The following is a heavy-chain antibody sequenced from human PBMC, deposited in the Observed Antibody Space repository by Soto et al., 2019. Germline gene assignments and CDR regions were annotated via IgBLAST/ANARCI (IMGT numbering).Heavy chain of an antibody. V-gene: IGHV3-23*01. CDR1: GFTFSSYA. CDR2: ISGSDDST. CDR3: AKRIISSTFNY. J-gene: IGHJ4*02. Sequence: EVQLLESGGGLVQPGESLRLSCAASGFTFSSYAMSWVRQAPGKGLEWVSVISGSDDSTYYADSVKGRFTISRANSKNTQYLKMNSLRAEDTAVYYCAKRIISSTFNYCGQSSLITVSS.